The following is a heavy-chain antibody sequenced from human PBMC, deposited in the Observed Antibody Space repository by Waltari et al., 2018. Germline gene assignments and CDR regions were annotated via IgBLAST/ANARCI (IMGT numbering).Heavy chain of an antibody. CDR1: GGSISSSSYS. J-gene: IGHJ4*03. D-gene: IGHD3-22*01. Sequence: QLQLQESGPGLVKPSETLSLTCTVSGGSISSSSYSWGWIGQPPGKGLEWVGLLYYSGSTYYNPSLNSRVTISVDTSKNQFSLKLSSLTAADTAVYFCARHVLGPYYNTILPPNYWGQGTLVTVSS. CDR3: ARHVLGPYYNTILPPNY. V-gene: IGHV4-39*01. CDR2: LYYSGST.